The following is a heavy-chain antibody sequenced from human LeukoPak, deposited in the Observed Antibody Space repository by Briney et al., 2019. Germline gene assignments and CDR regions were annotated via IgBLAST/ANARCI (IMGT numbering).Heavy chain of an antibody. D-gene: IGHD6-19*01. V-gene: IGHV4-39*01. Sequence: SETLSLTCTVSGGSIDNSHYYWGWIRHPPGEALEWIASIHYSGSTHYNPSLKSRVTISVDTSKNQFSLKLSSVTAADTAVYYCVRLVSGLIDYCGQGTLVTVCS. CDR3: VRLVSGLIDY. CDR2: IHYSGST. J-gene: IGHJ4*02. CDR1: GGSIDNSHYY.